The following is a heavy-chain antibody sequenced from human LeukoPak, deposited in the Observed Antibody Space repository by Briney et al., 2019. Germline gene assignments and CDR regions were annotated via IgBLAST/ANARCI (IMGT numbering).Heavy chain of an antibody. V-gene: IGHV1-18*01. CDR3: ARDNYYDSSGYYSY. CDR2: ISAYNGNT. CDR1: GYTFTNYD. J-gene: IGHJ4*02. D-gene: IGHD3-22*01. Sequence: ASVKVSCKASGYTFTNYDINWVRQAPGQGLEWMGWISAYNGNTNYAQKLQGRVTMTTDTSTSTAYMELRSLRSDDTAVYYCARDNYYDSSGYYSYWGQGTLVTVSS.